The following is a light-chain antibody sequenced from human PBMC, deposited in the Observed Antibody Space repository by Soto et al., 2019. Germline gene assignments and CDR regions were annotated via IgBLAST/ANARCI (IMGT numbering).Light chain of an antibody. CDR2: WAS. Sequence: IVMTQSPDSLAVSLGERATFNCKSSQSVLYSSNNKNYLAWYQQKPGQPPKLLIYWASTRESGVPDRFSGSGSGTDFTLTISSLQAADVAVYYCQQYYSTPRTFGQGTRLEIK. V-gene: IGKV4-1*01. CDR1: QSVLYSSNNKNY. CDR3: QQYYSTPRT. J-gene: IGKJ5*01.